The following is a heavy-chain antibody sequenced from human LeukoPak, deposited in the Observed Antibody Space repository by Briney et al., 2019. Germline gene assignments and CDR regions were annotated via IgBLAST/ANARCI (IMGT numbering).Heavy chain of an antibody. CDR1: GGSISSYY. Sequence: SETLSLTCTVSGGSISSYYWSWIRQPPGKGLDGIGYISYSGSTNYNPSLKSRVTISVDTSKNQLSLKLNSVTAADTAVYYCARESTVTGGISYFDYWGQGTLVTVSS. J-gene: IGHJ4*02. V-gene: IGHV4-59*01. CDR2: ISYSGST. D-gene: IGHD4-17*01. CDR3: ARESTVTGGISYFDY.